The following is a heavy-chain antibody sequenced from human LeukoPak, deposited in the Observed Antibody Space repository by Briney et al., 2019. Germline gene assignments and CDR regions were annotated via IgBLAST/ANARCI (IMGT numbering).Heavy chain of an antibody. Sequence: ASVKVSCKASGYTFASYGISWVRQAPGQGLEWMGWISAYNGNTNYAQKLQGRVTMTTDTSTSTAYMELSSLRSEDTAVYYCAAEMATISNYNFGRGYYFDYWGQGTLVTVSS. CDR3: AAEMATISNYNFGRGYYFDY. D-gene: IGHD5-24*01. V-gene: IGHV1-18*01. CDR2: ISAYNGNT. J-gene: IGHJ4*02. CDR1: GYTFASYG.